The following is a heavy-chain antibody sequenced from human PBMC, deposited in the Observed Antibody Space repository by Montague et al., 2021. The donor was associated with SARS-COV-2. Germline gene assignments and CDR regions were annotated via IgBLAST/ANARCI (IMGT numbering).Heavy chain of an antibody. CDR3: ARLYDSSSYYYGMDV. J-gene: IGHJ6*02. V-gene: IGHV4-39*01. CDR1: GGSISSSSYY. Sequence: SETLSLTCTVSGGSISSSSYYWGWIRQPPGNLLEWIGSIYYSGSTYYNPSLKSRVTISVDTSKNQFSLKLSSVTAADTAVYYCARLYDSSSYYYGMDVWGQGTTVTVSS. CDR2: IYYSGST. D-gene: IGHD5/OR15-5a*01.